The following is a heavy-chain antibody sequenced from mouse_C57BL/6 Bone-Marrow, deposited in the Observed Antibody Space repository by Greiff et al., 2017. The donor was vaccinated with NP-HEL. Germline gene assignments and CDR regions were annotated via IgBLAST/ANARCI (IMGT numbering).Heavy chain of an antibody. CDR2: IYPGDGDT. CDR1: GYAFSSSW. CDR3: ARELSFDY. Sequence: VQRVESGPELVKPGASVKISCKASGYAFSSSWMNWVKQRPGKGLEWIGRIYPGDGDTNYNGKFKGKATLTADKSSSTAYMQLSSLTSEDSAVYFCARELSFDYWGQGTTLTVSS. D-gene: IGHD3-2*02. J-gene: IGHJ2*01. V-gene: IGHV1-82*01.